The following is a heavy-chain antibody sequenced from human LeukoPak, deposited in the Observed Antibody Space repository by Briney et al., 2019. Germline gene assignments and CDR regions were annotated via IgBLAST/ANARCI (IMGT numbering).Heavy chain of an antibody. V-gene: IGHV4-30-4*08. CDR3: ARAGAYCSSTSCYGQNWFDP. Sequence: SETLSLTCTVSGGSISSGDYYWSWIRLPPGKGLEWVGYIYYSGSTYYNPSLKSRVTISVDTSKNQFSLKLSSVTAADTAVYYCARAGAYCSSTSCYGQNWFDPWGQGTLVTVSS. CDR1: GGSISSGDYY. CDR2: IYYSGST. J-gene: IGHJ5*02. D-gene: IGHD2-2*01.